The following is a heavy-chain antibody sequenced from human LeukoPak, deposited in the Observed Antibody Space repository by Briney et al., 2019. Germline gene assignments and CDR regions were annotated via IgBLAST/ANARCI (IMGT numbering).Heavy chain of an antibody. CDR2: IYSGGST. Sequence: PGGSLRLSCAASGFTVSSSYMSWVRQAPGKGLEWVSVIYSGGSTYYADSVKGRFTISRDNSKNTLYLQMNSLRAEDTAVYYCARGHYYDSSGYYQDAFDIWGQGTMVTVSS. J-gene: IGHJ3*02. V-gene: IGHV3-53*01. CDR3: ARGHYYDSSGYYQDAFDI. CDR1: GFTVSSSY. D-gene: IGHD3-22*01.